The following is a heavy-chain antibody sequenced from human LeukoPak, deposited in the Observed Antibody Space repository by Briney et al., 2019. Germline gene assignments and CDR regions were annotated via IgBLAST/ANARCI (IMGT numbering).Heavy chain of an antibody. V-gene: IGHV3-53*01. CDR1: GLNVTYNY. CDR3: YARPVLPAAFLPSGNYMDV. D-gene: IGHD2-2*01. Sequence: GGSLRLSCAASGLNVTYNYMSWVRQAPGKGLEWLSVVYSGGMTYYADSVKGRFIISRDNSKNTLYLQMNRLRAEDTAVYYCYARPVLPAAFLPSGNYMDVWGKGTTITV. J-gene: IGHJ6*03. CDR2: VYSGGMT.